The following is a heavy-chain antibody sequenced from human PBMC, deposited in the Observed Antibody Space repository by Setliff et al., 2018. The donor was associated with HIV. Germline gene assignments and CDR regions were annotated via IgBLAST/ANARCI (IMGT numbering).Heavy chain of an antibody. Sequence: GGSLRLSCAASGFTFSSYSMNWVRQAPGKGLEWVSYISSSSSTIYYADSVKGRFTISRDNAKNSLYLQMNSLRAEDTAVYYCARVAAAGHSGYWGQGTLVTVSS. V-gene: IGHV3-48*04. CDR1: GFTFSSYS. CDR2: ISSSSSTI. D-gene: IGHD6-13*01. J-gene: IGHJ4*02. CDR3: ARVAAAGHSGY.